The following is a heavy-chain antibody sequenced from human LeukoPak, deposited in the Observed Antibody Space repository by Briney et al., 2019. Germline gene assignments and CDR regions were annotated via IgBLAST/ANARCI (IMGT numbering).Heavy chain of an antibody. CDR1: GFTFNSYW. V-gene: IGHV3-7*01. Sequence: PGGSLRLSCAASGFTFNSYWMSWVRQAPGKGLEWVANIKQDGSEKYYVDSVKGRFTISRDNTKNSLYLQMNSLRAEDTAVYYCARDRCSGGSCYDYWGQGTLVTVSS. D-gene: IGHD2-15*01. CDR2: IKQDGSEK. J-gene: IGHJ4*02. CDR3: ARDRCSGGSCYDY.